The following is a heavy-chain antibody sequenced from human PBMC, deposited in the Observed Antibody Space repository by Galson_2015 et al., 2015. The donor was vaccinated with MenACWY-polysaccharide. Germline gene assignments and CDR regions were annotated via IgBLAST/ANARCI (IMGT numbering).Heavy chain of an antibody. D-gene: IGHD3-22*01. CDR3: ARDLYYYDSSGVGYYGMDV. V-gene: IGHV7-4-1*02. CDR1: GCTFTSYA. Sequence: SVKVSCKASGCTFTSYAMNWVRQAPRQGLEWMGWINTNTGNPTYAQGFTGRFVFSLDTSVSTAYLQISSLKAEDTAVYYCARDLYYYDSSGVGYYGMDVWGQGTTVTVSS. CDR2: INTNTGNP. J-gene: IGHJ6*02.